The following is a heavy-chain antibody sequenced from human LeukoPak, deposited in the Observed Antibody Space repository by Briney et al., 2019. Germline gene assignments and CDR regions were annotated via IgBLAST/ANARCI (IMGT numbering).Heavy chain of an antibody. CDR3: AKDYERMTKIRVVIGSFDC. J-gene: IGHJ4*02. D-gene: IGHD3-22*01. V-gene: IGHV3-23*01. CDR2: ISGSGGNT. Sequence: HPGGSLRLSCAPSGFIFSSYTMSWVRQAPGKGLEWVSSISGSGGNTYYADSVKGRFTISRDNSKNTLYLQMNSLRAEDTAVYYCAKDYERMTKIRVVIGSFDCWGQGTHVTVSS. CDR1: GFIFSSYT.